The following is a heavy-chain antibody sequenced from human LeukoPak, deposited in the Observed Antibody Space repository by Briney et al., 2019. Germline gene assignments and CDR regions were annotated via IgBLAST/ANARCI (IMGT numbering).Heavy chain of an antibody. J-gene: IGHJ4*02. D-gene: IGHD3-3*01. V-gene: IGHV4-39*01. CDR2: IYYSGST. Sequence: SETLSLTCTVSGGSITSSNYYWGWIRQPPGKGLEWIGSIYYSGSTYYNPSLKSRVTISVDTSKNQFSLKLSSVTAADTAVYYCARHYYDFWSGYYTGFDYWGQGTLVTVSS. CDR1: GGSITSSNYY. CDR3: ARHYYDFWSGYYTGFDY.